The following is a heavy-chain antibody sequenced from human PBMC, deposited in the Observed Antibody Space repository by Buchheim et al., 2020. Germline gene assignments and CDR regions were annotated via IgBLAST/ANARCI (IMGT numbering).Heavy chain of an antibody. CDR1: GFTFSSYG. CDR2: ISYDGSNK. CDR3: AKDSMVAAHYYGMDV. D-gene: IGHD2-15*01. Sequence: QVQLVESGGGVVQPGRSLRLSCAASGFTFSSYGMHWVRQAPGKGLEWVAVISYDGSNKYYAESVKGRFTISRDNSKNTLYLQMNSLRAEDTAVYYCAKDSMVAAHYYGMDVWGQGTT. J-gene: IGHJ6*02. V-gene: IGHV3-30*18.